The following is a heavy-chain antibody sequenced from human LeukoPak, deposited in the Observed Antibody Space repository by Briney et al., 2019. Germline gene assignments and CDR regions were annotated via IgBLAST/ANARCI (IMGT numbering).Heavy chain of an antibody. CDR3: ARIYTSSSKADY. CDR1: GASISSYY. CDR2: IYYSEIT. Sequence: SETLSLTCTVSGASISSYYWSWVRQPPGKGLEWIGYIYYSEITNYNPSLKSRVTISVDTSKNQFSLKLNSVTAADTAVYYCARIYTSSSKADYWGQGTLVTVSS. J-gene: IGHJ4*02. D-gene: IGHD6-6*01. V-gene: IGHV4-59*01.